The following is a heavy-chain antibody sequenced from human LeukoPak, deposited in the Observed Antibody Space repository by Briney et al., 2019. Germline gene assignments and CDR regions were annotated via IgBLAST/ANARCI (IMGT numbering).Heavy chain of an antibody. CDR1: GFTFSSYG. Sequence: GGSLRLSCAASGFTFSSYGMHWVRQAPGKGLEWVANIKKDGSEKYYVDSVKGRFTISRDNAKNSAYLQMNSLRVEDTAVYYCVRDAWFGESRAGGQGTLVTVSS. CDR2: IKKDGSEK. CDR3: VRDAWFGESRA. V-gene: IGHV3-7*01. J-gene: IGHJ4*02. D-gene: IGHD3-10*01.